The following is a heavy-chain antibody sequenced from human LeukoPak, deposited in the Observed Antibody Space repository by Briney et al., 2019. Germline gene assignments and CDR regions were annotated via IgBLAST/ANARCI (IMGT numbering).Heavy chain of an antibody. V-gene: IGHV3-64*01. D-gene: IGHD1-26*01. J-gene: IGHJ3*02. Sequence: TGGSLRLSCAASGFTFSSYAMHWVRQAPGKGLEYVSAISSNGGSTYYANSVKGRFTISRDNSKNTLYLQMGSLRAEDMAVYYCASWDQDDAFDIWGQGTMVTVSS. CDR3: ASWDQDDAFDI. CDR1: GFTFSSYA. CDR2: ISSNGGST.